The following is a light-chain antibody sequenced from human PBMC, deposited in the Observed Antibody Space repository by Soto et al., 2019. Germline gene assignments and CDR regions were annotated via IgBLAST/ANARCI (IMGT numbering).Light chain of an antibody. Sequence: IKMTQSPSALPASVGDRVTITCRASQTINNWLAWYQQKPGEAPKLLIYKTSTLQSGVPSRFSGSGSGTEFTLTISCLQPDDFATYYCQQYSSYSVYTFGQGTKVEIK. V-gene: IGKV1-5*03. CDR1: QTINNW. CDR2: KTS. J-gene: IGKJ2*01. CDR3: QQYSSYSVYT.